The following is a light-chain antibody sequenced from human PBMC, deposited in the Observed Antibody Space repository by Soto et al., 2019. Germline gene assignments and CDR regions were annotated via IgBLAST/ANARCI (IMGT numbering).Light chain of an antibody. V-gene: IGKV1-27*01. CDR3: QKYNSAPRT. J-gene: IGKJ4*01. CDR2: AAS. Sequence: ASQSISSYLNWYQQKPGKASKLRIYAASTLQAGVPSRFSGSGSGTDFTLTISSRQPEDVAADYCQKYNSAPRTFGEGTKVDIK. CDR1: QSISSY.